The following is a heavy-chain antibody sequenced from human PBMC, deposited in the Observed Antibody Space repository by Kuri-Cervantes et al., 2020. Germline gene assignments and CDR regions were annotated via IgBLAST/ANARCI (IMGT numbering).Heavy chain of an antibody. D-gene: IGHD3-3*01. CDR1: GFTFSSYA. CDR2: INHSGST. CDR3: ARGITNFGGFNDY. Sequence: GSLRLSCAASGFTFSSYAMTWVRQAPGKGLEWIGEINHSGSTNYNPSLKSRVTISVDTSKNQFSLKLSSVTAADTAVYYCARGITNFGGFNDYWGQGTLVTVSS. J-gene: IGHJ4*02. V-gene: IGHV4-34*01.